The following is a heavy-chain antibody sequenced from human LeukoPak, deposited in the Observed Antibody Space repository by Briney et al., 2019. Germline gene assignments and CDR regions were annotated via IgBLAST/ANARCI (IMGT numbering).Heavy chain of an antibody. J-gene: IGHJ3*02. D-gene: IGHD2-2*03. Sequence: ASVKVSCKASGGTFSSYAISWVRQAPGQGLEWMGGIIPIFGTANYAQKFQGRVTITADESTSTAYMELSSLRSEDTAVYYCARDEGGYCSSTSCSRLFAFDIWGQGTMVTVSS. CDR3: ARDEGGYCSSTSCSRLFAFDI. CDR1: GGTFSSYA. CDR2: IIPIFGTA. V-gene: IGHV1-69*13.